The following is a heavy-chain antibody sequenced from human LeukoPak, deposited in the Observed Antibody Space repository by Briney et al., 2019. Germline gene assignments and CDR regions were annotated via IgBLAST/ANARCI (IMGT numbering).Heavy chain of an antibody. J-gene: IGHJ4*02. Sequence: AGGSLRLSCAAPGFTFSDFWMTWIRQPPGQGLEWVAHIKQDGSERKYVDSVKGRFTISRDSAKKSLYLQMNSLRAEDTAIYYCVRDVGWYRFDYWGQGALVTVSS. CDR3: VRDVGWYRFDY. D-gene: IGHD6-19*01. CDR1: GFTFSDFW. CDR2: IKQDGSER. V-gene: IGHV3-7*03.